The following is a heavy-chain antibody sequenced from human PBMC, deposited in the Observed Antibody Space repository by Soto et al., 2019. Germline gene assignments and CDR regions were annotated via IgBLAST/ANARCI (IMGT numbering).Heavy chain of an antibody. V-gene: IGHV3-23*01. D-gene: IGHD3-22*01. CDR1: GFTFSSYA. CDR3: AKDGGDSSDYYGEKEDAHDI. J-gene: IGHJ3*02. CDR2: ISGSGGST. Sequence: GGSLRLSCAASGFTFSSYAMSWVRQAPGKGLEWVSAISGSGGSTYYADSVKGRFTISRDNSKNTLYLQMNSLRAEDTAVYYCAKDGGDSSDYYGEKEDAHDIWGQGTMVTVSS.